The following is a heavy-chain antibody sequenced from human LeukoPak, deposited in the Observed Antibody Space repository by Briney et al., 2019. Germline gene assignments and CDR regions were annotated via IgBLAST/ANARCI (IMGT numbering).Heavy chain of an antibody. CDR2: INRDGSAK. J-gene: IGHJ4*02. D-gene: IGHD6-25*01. CDR1: GFTFSSYG. V-gene: IGHV3-7*01. Sequence: GGSLRLACAASGFTFSSYGMHWVRQAPGKGLEWVANINRDGSAKHYVDSVKGRFTTSRDDAKSSVYLQMNSLRVEDTAVYYCASGAGYLFDSWGQGILVTVSS. CDR3: ASGAGYLFDS.